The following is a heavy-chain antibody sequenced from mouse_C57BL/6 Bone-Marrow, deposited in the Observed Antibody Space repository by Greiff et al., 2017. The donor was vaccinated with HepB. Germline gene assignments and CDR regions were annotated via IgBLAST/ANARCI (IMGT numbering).Heavy chain of an antibody. V-gene: IGHV1-22*01. D-gene: IGHD2-4*01. Sequence: VQLQQSGPELVKPGASVKMSCKASGYTFTDYNMHWVKQSHEKSLEWIGYINPNNGGTSYNQKFKGKATLTVNKSSSTAYMELRSLKSEDSAVYYCARTYYDYDWFAYWGQGTLVTVSA. CDR3: ARTYYDYDWFAY. CDR1: GYTFTDYN. J-gene: IGHJ3*01. CDR2: INPNNGGT.